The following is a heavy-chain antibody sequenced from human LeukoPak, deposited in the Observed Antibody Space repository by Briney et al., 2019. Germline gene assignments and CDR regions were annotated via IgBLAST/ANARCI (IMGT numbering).Heavy chain of an antibody. CDR3: ARGDHVRIYAESAFDI. V-gene: IGHV1-69*13. CDR1: GGTFSSYA. CDR2: IIPIFGTA. J-gene: IGHJ3*02. Sequence: SVKVSCKASGGTFSSYAISWVRQAPGQGLEWMGGIIPIFGTANYAQKFQGRVTITADESTSTAYMELSSLRSEDTAVYYCARGDHVRIYAESAFDIWGQGTKVTVSS. D-gene: IGHD3-3*01.